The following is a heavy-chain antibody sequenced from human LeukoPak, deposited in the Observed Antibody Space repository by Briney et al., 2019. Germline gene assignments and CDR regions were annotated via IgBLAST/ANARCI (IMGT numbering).Heavy chain of an antibody. Sequence: AAVKVSCKASGYTFTGYYMHWVRQAPAQGLEWMGWINPNNGGTNYAQKFQGRVTMTRDTSISTAYMDLSRLKSDDTAVYYCAREGYGGGQDFDVWGQGTMVTVSS. CDR3: AREGYGGGQDFDV. CDR1: GYTFTGYY. V-gene: IGHV1-2*02. CDR2: INPNNGGT. J-gene: IGHJ3*01. D-gene: IGHD1-26*01.